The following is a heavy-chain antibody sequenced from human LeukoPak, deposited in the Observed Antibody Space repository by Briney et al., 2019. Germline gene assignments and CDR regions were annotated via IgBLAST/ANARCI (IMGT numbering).Heavy chain of an antibody. CDR1: GGSISSSSYY. J-gene: IGHJ2*01. CDR3: ARPTLVEVATSYSRYFDL. CDR2: IYYSGST. V-gene: IGHV4-39*01. Sequence: SETLSLTCTVSGGSISSSSYYWGWIRQPPGKGLEWIGSIYYSGSTYYNPSFKSRVTISVDTSKNQFSLKLSSVTAADTAVYYCARPTLVEVATSYSRYFDLWGRGTLVTVSS. D-gene: IGHD5-24*01.